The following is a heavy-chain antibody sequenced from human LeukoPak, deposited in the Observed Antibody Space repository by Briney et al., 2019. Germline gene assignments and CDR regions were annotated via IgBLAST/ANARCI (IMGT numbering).Heavy chain of an antibody. D-gene: IGHD4-17*01. CDR2: IIPIFGIA. V-gene: IGHV1-69*04. J-gene: IGHJ5*02. CDR1: GGTFSSYA. Sequence: SVKVSFKASGGTFSSYAISWVRQAPGQGLGWMGRIIPIFGIANYAQKFQGRVTITADKSTSTAYMELSSLRSEDTAVYYCAREGLRSFKWFDPWGQGTLVTVSS. CDR3: AREGLRSFKWFDP.